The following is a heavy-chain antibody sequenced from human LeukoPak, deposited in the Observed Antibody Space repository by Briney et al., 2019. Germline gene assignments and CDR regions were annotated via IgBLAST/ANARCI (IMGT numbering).Heavy chain of an antibody. D-gene: IGHD2-2*01. V-gene: IGHV3-30-3*01. CDR1: GFTFSSYA. Sequence: PGRSLRLSCSASGFTFSSYAMHWVRQAPGKGLEWVAVISYDGSNKYYADSVKGRFTISRDNAKNSLYLQMNSLRAEDSAVYYCARADCSSTRCSYYFDYWAREPWSPSPQ. CDR2: ISYDGSNK. CDR3: ARADCSSTRCSYYFDY. J-gene: IGHJ4*02.